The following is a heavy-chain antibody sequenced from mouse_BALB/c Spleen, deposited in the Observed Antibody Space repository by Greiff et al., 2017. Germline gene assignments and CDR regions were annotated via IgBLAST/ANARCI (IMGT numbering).Heavy chain of an antibody. Sequence: EVHLVESGPGLVKPSQSLSLTCTVTGYSITSDYAWNWIRQFPGNKLEWMGYISYSGSTSYNPSLKSRISITRDTSKNQFFLQLNSVTTEDTATYYCASHPDYDGYYAMDYWGQGTSVTVSS. J-gene: IGHJ4*01. D-gene: IGHD2-4*01. CDR3: ASHPDYDGYYAMDY. CDR1: GYSITSDYA. CDR2: ISYSGST. V-gene: IGHV3-2*02.